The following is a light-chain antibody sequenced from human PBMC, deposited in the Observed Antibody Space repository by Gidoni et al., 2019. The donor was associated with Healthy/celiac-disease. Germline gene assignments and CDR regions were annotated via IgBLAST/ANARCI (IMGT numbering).Light chain of an antibody. CDR3: QQSYSTPPT. Sequence: DIQVTQSTSSLSASLGHRVTNTCRASQGISSYLNWYQQKPGKAPKLLIYAASSLQSGVPSRFSGSGSGTDFTLTISSLQPEDFATYYCQQSYSTPPTFGQGTKLEIK. CDR1: QGISSY. V-gene: IGKV1-39*01. J-gene: IGKJ2*01. CDR2: AAS.